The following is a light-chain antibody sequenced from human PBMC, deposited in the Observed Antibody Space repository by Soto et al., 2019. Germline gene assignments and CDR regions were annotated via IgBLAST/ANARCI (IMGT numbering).Light chain of an antibody. CDR3: RSYTSASTPLE. J-gene: IGLJ2*01. Sequence: QSALTQPASVSGSPGQSSTISCTGTGSDVGGYNYVSWYQQHPGKAPKVMIYDVSNRPSGVSNRFSGSKSGNTASLTISGLQAEDEADYYCRSYTSASTPLEFGGGTKLTVL. V-gene: IGLV2-14*01. CDR1: GSDVGGYNY. CDR2: DVS.